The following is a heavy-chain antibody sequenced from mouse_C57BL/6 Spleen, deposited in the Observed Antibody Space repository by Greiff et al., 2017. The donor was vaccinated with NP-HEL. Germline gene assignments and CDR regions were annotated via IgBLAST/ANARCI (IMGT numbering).Heavy chain of an antibody. D-gene: IGHD1-1*01. Sequence: EVQLQQSGTVLARPGASVKMSCKTSGYTFTSYWMHWVKQRPGQGLEWIGAIYPGNSDTSYNQKFKGKAKLTAVTSASTAYMELSSLTNEDSAVYYCTRPKLYYGSSHWYFDVWGTGTTVTVSS. V-gene: IGHV1-5*01. CDR2: IYPGNSDT. CDR1: GYTFTSYW. CDR3: TRPKLYYGSSHWYFDV. J-gene: IGHJ1*03.